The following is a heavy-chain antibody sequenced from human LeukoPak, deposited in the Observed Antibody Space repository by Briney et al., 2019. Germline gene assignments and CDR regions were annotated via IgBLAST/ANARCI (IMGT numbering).Heavy chain of an antibody. CDR3: ARGYVLDY. V-gene: IGHV4-34*01. D-gene: IGHD3-16*01. CDR1: GGSFSGYY. Sequence: PSETLSLTCAVYGGSFSGYYWSWIRQPPGKGLEWIGEINHSGSTNYNPSLKSRVIILLDTSKNQFSLKLSSVTAADTAVYYCARGYVLDYWGQGALVTVSS. J-gene: IGHJ4*02. CDR2: INHSGST.